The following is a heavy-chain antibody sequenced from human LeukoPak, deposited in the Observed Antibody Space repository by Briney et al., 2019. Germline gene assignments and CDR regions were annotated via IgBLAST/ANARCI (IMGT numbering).Heavy chain of an antibody. CDR2: ISAYNGNT. Sequence: ASVKVSCKASGYTFTSYGISWVRQAPGQGLEWMGWISAYNGNTNYAQKLQGRVTMTTDTSTSTAYMELRSLRSDDTAVYYCARISDYDFWSGYSNYYYMDVWGKGTTVTVSS. J-gene: IGHJ6*03. V-gene: IGHV1-18*01. CDR3: ARISDYDFWSGYSNYYYMDV. CDR1: GYTFTSYG. D-gene: IGHD3-3*01.